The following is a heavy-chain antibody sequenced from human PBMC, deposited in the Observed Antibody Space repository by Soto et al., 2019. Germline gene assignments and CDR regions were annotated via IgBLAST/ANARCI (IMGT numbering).Heavy chain of an antibody. D-gene: IGHD3-3*01. CDR1: GGSFSGYY. J-gene: IGHJ5*02. CDR2: INHSGST. Sequence: SETLSLTCAVYGGSFSGYYWSWIRQPPGKGLEWIGEINHSGSTNYNPSLKSRVTISVDTSKNQFSLKLSSVTAADKAVYYCARGPTLYDFWGGYPQRGWFDPSGQGTVVNLS. V-gene: IGHV4-34*01. CDR3: ARGPTLYDFWGGYPQRGWFDP.